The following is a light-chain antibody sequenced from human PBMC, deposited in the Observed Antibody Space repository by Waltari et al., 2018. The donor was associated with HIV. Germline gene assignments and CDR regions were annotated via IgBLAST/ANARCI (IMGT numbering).Light chain of an antibody. J-gene: IGLJ2*01. CDR3: QSYDSRLRAVV. CDR2: GNN. CDR1: SPNHGAGYD. Sequence: QSVLTQPPSASGAPGQRVTISCTGSSPNHGAGYDVRWYQQLPGTAPKLLIYGNNNRPSGVPDRFSGSKSGTSVSLAITGLQAEDEADYFCQSYDSRLRAVVFGGGTKLTVL. V-gene: IGLV1-40*01.